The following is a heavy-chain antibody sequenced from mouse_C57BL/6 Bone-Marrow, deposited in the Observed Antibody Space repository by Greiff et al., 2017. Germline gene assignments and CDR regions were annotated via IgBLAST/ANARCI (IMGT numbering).Heavy chain of an antibody. J-gene: IGHJ4*01. CDR1: GYAFSSSW. V-gene: IGHV1-82*01. D-gene: IGHD5-5*01. CDR2: IYPGDGDT. Sequence: VQLQQSGPELVKPGASVKISCKASGYAFSSSWMNWVKQRPGKGLEWIGRIYPGDGDTNYNGKFKGKATLTADKSSSTAYMQLSSLTSEDSAVYFCARYYLYYAMDYWGQGTSVTVSS. CDR3: ARYYLYYAMDY.